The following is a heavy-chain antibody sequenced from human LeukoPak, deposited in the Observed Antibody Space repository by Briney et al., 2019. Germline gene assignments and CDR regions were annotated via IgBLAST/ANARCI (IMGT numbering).Heavy chain of an antibody. CDR2: MNPNSGNT. V-gene: IGHV1-8*01. D-gene: IGHD2-2*01. J-gene: IGHJ6*03. Sequence: ASVKVSCKASGYTFTSYDINWVRQATGQGLEWMGWMNPNSGNTGYAQKFQGRVTMTRNTSISTAYMELSSLRSEDTAVYYCARAAPKYQLLLGSPREADDYYMDVWAKGPRSPSP. CDR3: ARAAPKYQLLLGSPREADDYYMDV. CDR1: GYTFTSYD.